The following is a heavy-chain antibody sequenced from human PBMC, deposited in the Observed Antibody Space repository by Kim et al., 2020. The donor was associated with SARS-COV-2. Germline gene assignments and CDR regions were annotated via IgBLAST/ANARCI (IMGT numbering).Heavy chain of an antibody. D-gene: IGHD3-22*01. Sequence: GGSLRLSCTASGFTFGDYAMSWVRQAPGKGLEWVGFIRSKAYGGTTEYAASVKGRFTISRDNSKSIAYLQMNSLKTEDTAVYYCLSYYDSSGYYHHDYWGQGTLVTVSS. CDR2: IRSKAYGGTT. CDR3: LSYYDSSGYYHHDY. J-gene: IGHJ4*02. V-gene: IGHV3-49*04. CDR1: GFTFGDYA.